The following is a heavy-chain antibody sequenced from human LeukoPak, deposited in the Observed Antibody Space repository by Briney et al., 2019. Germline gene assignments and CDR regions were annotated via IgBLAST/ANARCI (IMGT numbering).Heavy chain of an antibody. CDR2: IYTSGST. CDR3: ARDFVFYRH. V-gene: IGHV4-61*02. J-gene: IGHJ4*02. D-gene: IGHD3-9*01. CDR1: GGSISSGSYY. Sequence: KTSQTLSLTCTVSGGSISSGSYYWTWIRQPAGKGLEWIGRIYTSGSTNYNPSLKSRVTMSVDTSKNQFSLKLSSVTAADTAVYYCARDFVFYRHWGQGTLVTVSS.